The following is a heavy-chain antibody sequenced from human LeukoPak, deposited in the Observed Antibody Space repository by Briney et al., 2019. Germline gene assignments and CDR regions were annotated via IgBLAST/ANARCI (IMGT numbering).Heavy chain of an antibody. CDR1: GGSTSSYY. V-gene: IGHV4-59*01. CDR2: IYYSGST. J-gene: IGHJ4*02. D-gene: IGHD5-24*01. CDR3: AREWQLDY. Sequence: SETLSLTCTVSGGSTSSYYWSWIRQPPGKGLEWIGYIYYSGSTNYNPSLKSRVTISVDTSKNQFSLKLSSVTAADTAVYYCAREWQLDYWGQGTLVTVSS.